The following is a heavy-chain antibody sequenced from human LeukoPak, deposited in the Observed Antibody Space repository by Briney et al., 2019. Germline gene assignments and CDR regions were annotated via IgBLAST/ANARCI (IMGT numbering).Heavy chain of an antibody. Sequence: GASVKVSCKASGYTFTGYYMHWVRQAPGQGLEWMGWINPNSGGTNYAQKFQGRVTMTRDTSISTAYMELSRLRSDDTAVYYCAKPTRAGGWLFDYWGQGTLVTVSS. J-gene: IGHJ4*02. CDR3: AKPTRAGGWLFDY. V-gene: IGHV1-2*02. CDR1: GYTFTGYY. D-gene: IGHD6-19*01. CDR2: INPNSGGT.